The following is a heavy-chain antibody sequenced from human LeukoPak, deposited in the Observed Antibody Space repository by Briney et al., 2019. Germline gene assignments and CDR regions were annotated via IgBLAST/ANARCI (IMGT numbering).Heavy chain of an antibody. CDR2: IYYSGST. CDR3: ARAGESHDFWSGYYTVDAFDI. V-gene: IGHV4-59*11. Sequence: SETLSLTCTVSGGSISSHYWSWIRQPPGKGLEWIGYIYYSGSTNYNPSLKSRVTISVDTSKNQFSLKLSSVTAADTAVYYCARAGESHDFWSGYYTVDAFDIWGQGTMVTVSS. J-gene: IGHJ3*02. D-gene: IGHD3-3*01. CDR1: GGSISSHY.